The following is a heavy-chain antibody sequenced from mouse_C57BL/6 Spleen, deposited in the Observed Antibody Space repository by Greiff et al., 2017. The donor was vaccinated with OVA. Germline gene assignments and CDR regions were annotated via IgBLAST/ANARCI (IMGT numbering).Heavy chain of an antibody. D-gene: IGHD1-1*01. Sequence: QVQLQQSGAELVRPGTSVKVSCKASGYAFTNYLIEWVKQRPGQGLEWIGVINPGSGGTNYNEKFKGKATLTADKSSSTVYMQLSSLTSEDSAVYFCARSLLPVYFDYWGQGTTLTVSS. CDR2: INPGSGGT. CDR3: ARSLLPVYFDY. CDR1: GYAFTNYL. J-gene: IGHJ2*01. V-gene: IGHV1-54*01.